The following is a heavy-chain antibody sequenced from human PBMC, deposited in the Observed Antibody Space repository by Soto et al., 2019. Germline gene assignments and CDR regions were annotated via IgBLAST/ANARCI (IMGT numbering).Heavy chain of an antibody. J-gene: IGHJ6*02. CDR3: AMGSGSYYAKYYYYYGMDV. CDR2: INHSGST. CDR1: GGSFSGYY. Sequence: ASETQSLTCAVYGGSFSGYYWSWIRQPPGKGLEWIGEINHSGSTNYNPSLKSRVTISVDTSKNQFSLKLSSVTAADTAVYYCAMGSGSYYAKYYYYYGMDVWGQGTTVTVSS. V-gene: IGHV4-34*01. D-gene: IGHD3-10*01.